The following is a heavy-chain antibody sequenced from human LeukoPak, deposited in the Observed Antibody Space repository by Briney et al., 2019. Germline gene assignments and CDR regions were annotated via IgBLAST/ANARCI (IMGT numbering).Heavy chain of an antibody. CDR3: ARVENVIYYDSRAGAFDI. CDR2: INHSGST. J-gene: IGHJ3*02. Sequence: PSETLSLTCAVYGGSFSGYYWSWIRQPPGKGLEWIGEINHSGSTNYNPSLKSRVTISVDTSKNQFTLKLSSVTAADTAVYYCARVENVIYYDSRAGAFDIWGQGTMVTVSS. D-gene: IGHD3-22*01. CDR1: GGSFSGYY. V-gene: IGHV4-34*01.